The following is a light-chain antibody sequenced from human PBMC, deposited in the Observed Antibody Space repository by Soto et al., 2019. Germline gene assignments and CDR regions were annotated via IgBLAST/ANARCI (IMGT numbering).Light chain of an antibody. V-gene: IGKV3-20*01. CDR3: QQYGNSPLT. Sequence: EIVLTQSPRTLSLSPGESATLSCRASQSVSRSYLAWSQQKPGQAPSLLIYGASSRATGLPDRFSGSGYETDFTLTSSRLEPEDFAVYYCQQYGNSPLTFGQGTKVEIK. CDR2: GAS. J-gene: IGKJ1*01. CDR1: QSVSRSY.